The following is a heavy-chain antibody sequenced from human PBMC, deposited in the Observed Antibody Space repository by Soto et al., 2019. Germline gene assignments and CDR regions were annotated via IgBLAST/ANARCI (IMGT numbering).Heavy chain of an antibody. J-gene: IGHJ4*02. CDR3: TTSGKPHVVDS. CDR1: GFSFSSAW. V-gene: IGHV3-15*07. Sequence: GEPLRLSCPASGFSFSSAWMNWVRQAPGKGLEWVGRIRNKRDGATTDSAVPVKGRFTISRDDSKNTVYLQMNSLKIGDTAVYFCTTSGKPHVVDSRGQGTLVTVSS. CDR2: IRNKRDGATT.